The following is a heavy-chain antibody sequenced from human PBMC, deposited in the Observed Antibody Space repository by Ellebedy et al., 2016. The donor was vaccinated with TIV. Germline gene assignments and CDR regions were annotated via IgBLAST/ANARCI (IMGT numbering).Heavy chain of an antibody. CDR1: GYSFTSYW. V-gene: IGHV5-10-1*01. CDR2: IAPSDTYT. CDR3: TSRATVVTPGHDAFDI. Sequence: GESLKISCKGSGYSFTSYWISWVRQMPGKGLEWMGRIAPSDTYTNYSPSFQGHVTISADKSISTSYLQWSSLTASDTAMYYCTSRATVVTPGHDAFDIWGQGTMVTVSS. D-gene: IGHD4-23*01. J-gene: IGHJ3*02.